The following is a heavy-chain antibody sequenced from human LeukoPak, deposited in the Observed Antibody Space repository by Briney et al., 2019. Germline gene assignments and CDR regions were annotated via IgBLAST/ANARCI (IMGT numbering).Heavy chain of an antibody. D-gene: IGHD3-10*01. J-gene: IGHJ3*02. CDR1: GFTFSSYS. CDR2: ISSSSSYI. CDR3: ASTVDRLVRGETPVPACGI. V-gene: IGHV3-21*01. Sequence: GGSLRLSCAASGFTFSSYSMNWVRQAPGKGLEWVSSISSSSSYIYYADSVKGRFTISRDNAKNSLYLQMNSLRAEDTAVYYCASTVDRLVRGETPVPACGIWGQGTMVTVSS.